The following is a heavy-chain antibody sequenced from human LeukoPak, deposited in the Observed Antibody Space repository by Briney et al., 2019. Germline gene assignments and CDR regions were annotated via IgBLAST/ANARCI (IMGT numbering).Heavy chain of an antibody. CDR2: IYYSGST. CDR3: AILILSSGSGKRFDQ. J-gene: IGHJ5*02. Sequence: SETLSLPCTVSGGSISSSSYYWGWIRQPPGKGLEWIGSIYYSGSTYYNPSLKSRVTISVDTSKNQFSLKLSSVTAADTAVYYCAILILSSGSGKRFDQWGRGTLVTVSS. CDR1: GGSISSSSYY. D-gene: IGHD3-10*01. V-gene: IGHV4-39*01.